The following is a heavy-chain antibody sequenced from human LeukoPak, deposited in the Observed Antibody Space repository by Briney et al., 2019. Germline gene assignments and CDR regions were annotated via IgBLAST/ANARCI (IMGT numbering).Heavy chain of an antibody. CDR3: ASAHPKLRFLEPYYYGMDV. V-gene: IGHV1-69*13. CDR2: IIPFFGRA. J-gene: IGHJ6*02. Sequence: SVKVSCKASGGTFSSYAISWVRQAPGQGLEWMGGIIPFFGRANYAQKFQGRVTITADESTSTAYMELSSLRSEDTAVYYCASAHPKLRFLEPYYYGMDVWGQGTTVTVSS. D-gene: IGHD3-3*01. CDR1: GGTFSSYA.